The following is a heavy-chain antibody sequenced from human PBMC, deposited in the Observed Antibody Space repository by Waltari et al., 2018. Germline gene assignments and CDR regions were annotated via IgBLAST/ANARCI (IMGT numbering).Heavy chain of an antibody. CDR2: IIPIFGTA. D-gene: IGHD3-10*01. CDR3: ARGAVQGVAYYFDY. V-gene: IGHV1-69*05. CDR1: GGTFSSYA. J-gene: IGHJ4*02. Sequence: QVQLVQSGAEVKKPGSSVKVSCKASGGTFSSYAISWVRQAPGQGLEWMGGIIPIFGTANYAQKFQGRVTITTDESTSTAYMELSSLRSEDTAVYYCARGAVQGVAYYFDYWGQGTLVTVSS.